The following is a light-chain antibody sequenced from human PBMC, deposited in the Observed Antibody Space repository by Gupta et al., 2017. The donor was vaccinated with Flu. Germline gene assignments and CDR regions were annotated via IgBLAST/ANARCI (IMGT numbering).Light chain of an antibody. V-gene: IGKV3-20*01. J-gene: IGKJ4*02. Sequence: GTLSLSPGERATPSCRASQSVSSSSVAWYQQKPAQAPRLLIYGASSRATGIPDRFSGRGSGTDFTLTISRLEPEDVAVYYCQQYGDSQLTFGGGTKVEIK. CDR3: QQYGDSQLT. CDR1: QSVSSSS. CDR2: GAS.